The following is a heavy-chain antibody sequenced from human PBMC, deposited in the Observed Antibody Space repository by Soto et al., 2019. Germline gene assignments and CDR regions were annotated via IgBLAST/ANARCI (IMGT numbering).Heavy chain of an antibody. D-gene: IGHD6-25*01. CDR2: IFYSGST. CDR1: GGPINAFF. Sequence: QVQLQESGPGLVKPSETLSLTCTVSGGPINAFFWSWVRQPPGKGLESIGYIFYSGSTNYNPSLKSRVTISLDTSKTQFSLNLTSVTAADTAVYYCATQAGLYYYGMDVWGQGTTVAVSS. CDR3: ATQAGLYYYGMDV. J-gene: IGHJ6*02. V-gene: IGHV4-59*01.